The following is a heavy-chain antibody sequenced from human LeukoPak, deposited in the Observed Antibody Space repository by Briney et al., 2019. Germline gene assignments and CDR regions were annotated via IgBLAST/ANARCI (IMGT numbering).Heavy chain of an antibody. D-gene: IGHD3-10*01. Sequence: PSETLSLTCAVYGGSFSGYYWNWIRQPPGKGLEWIGEISHSRSTNYSPSLKSRVTISVDTSKNQFSLKLSSVTAADTAVYYCARRSSRYYGSRSYRKYYFDYWGQGTLVTVSS. CDR3: ARRSSRYYGSRSYRKYYFDY. V-gene: IGHV4-34*01. CDR1: GGSFSGYY. CDR2: ISHSRST. J-gene: IGHJ4*02.